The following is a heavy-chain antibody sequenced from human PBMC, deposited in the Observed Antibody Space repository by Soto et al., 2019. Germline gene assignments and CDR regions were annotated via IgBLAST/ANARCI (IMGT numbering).Heavy chain of an antibody. Sequence: PGGSLRLSCAASGFTFSSYAMSWVRQAPGKGLEWVSAISGSGGSTYYADSVKGRFTISRDNSKNTLYLQMNSLRAEDTAVYYCAKESFIMVGGVRGGFPSYYGMDVWGKGTTVTVSS. D-gene: IGHD3-10*01. V-gene: IGHV3-23*01. CDR2: ISGSGGST. J-gene: IGHJ6*04. CDR1: GFTFSSYA. CDR3: AKESFIMVGGVRGGFPSYYGMDV.